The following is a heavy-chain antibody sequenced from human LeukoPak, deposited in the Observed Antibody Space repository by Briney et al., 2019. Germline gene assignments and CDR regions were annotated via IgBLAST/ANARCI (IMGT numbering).Heavy chain of an antibody. CDR3: AKDHGAAVVPRRFDY. CDR2: IYYAGGDT. Sequence: GGSLRLSCAASGFTFNSYAMSWVRQAPGKGPEWVSTIYYAGGDTYYADSVKGRFTVSRDNINNALHLQMDSLRVGDTAVYYCAKDHGAAVVPRRFDYWGRGTLVTVSS. D-gene: IGHD2-21*01. J-gene: IGHJ4*02. CDR1: GFTFNSYA. V-gene: IGHV3-23*01.